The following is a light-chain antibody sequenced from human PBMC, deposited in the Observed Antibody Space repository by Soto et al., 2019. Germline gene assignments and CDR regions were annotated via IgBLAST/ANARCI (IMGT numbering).Light chain of an antibody. Sequence: EIVMTQSPATLSLSPGGRATLSCRASQSVFDNLAWYQQKPGQAPRLLIYGASSRATGVPARFSGSGFGTEFTLTISSLQSEDFAIYYCQQYNDWPRTFGQGTKVEVK. CDR3: QQYNDWPRT. V-gene: IGKV3-15*01. CDR2: GAS. CDR1: QSVFDN. J-gene: IGKJ1*01.